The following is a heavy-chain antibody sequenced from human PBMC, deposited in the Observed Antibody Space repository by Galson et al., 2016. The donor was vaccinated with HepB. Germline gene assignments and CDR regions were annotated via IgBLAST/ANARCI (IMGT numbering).Heavy chain of an antibody. D-gene: IGHD4-17*01. CDR1: DDSINSGGYY. J-gene: IGHJ5*02. V-gene: IGHV4-31*03. Sequence: TLSLTCTVSDDSINSGGYYWSWIRQLPVKGLEWIGYVFYSGTTYCNPSLKSRVAISIDTSERQFSLKLSSVTAADTAVYYCARKYGEYISRAKNWFDPWGRGSLVIVSS. CDR2: VFYSGTT. CDR3: ARKYGEYISRAKNWFDP.